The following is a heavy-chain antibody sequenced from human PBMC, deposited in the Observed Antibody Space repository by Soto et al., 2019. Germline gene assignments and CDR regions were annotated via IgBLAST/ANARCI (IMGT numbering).Heavy chain of an antibody. CDR3: ANQWLTSNNWFDP. CDR2: INAGNGNT. D-gene: IGHD6-19*01. Sequence: QVQLVQSGAEVKKPGASVKVSCKASGYTFTSYAMHWVRQAPGQRLEWMGWINAGNGNTKYSQKFQGRVTITRDTSASTAYMELRSLRSEDTAVYYCANQWLTSNNWFDPWGQGTLVTVSS. V-gene: IGHV1-3*01. CDR1: GYTFTSYA. J-gene: IGHJ5*02.